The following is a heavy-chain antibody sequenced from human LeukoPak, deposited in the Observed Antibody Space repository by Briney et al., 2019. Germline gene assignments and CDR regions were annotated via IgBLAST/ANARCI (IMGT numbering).Heavy chain of an antibody. CDR3: ARDKEAAVDFWSGYYPL. CDR2: IKRDGSEK. J-gene: IGHJ4*02. D-gene: IGHD3-3*01. V-gene: IGHV3-7*01. Sequence: PGGSLRLSCAASGFTFGSYWMSWVRQAPGKGLEWVANIKRDGSEKYYVDSVKGRFTISRDNAQNSLYLQMNSLRAEDTAVYYCARDKEAAVDFWSGYYPLWGQGTLVTVSS. CDR1: GFTFGSYW.